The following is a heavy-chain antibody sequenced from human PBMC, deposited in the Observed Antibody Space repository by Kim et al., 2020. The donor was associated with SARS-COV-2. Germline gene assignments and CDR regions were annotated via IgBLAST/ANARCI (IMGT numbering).Heavy chain of an antibody. CDR1: GGSISSSSYY. J-gene: IGHJ5*02. Sequence: PETLSLTCTVSGGSISSSSYYWGWIRQPPGKGLEWIGSIYYSGSTYYNPSLKSRVTISVDTSKNQFSLKLSSVTAADTAVYYCARDSLGSDGYNHDWFDPWGQGTLVTVSS. D-gene: IGHD5-12*01. CDR3: ARDSLGSDGYNHDWFDP. CDR2: IYYSGST. V-gene: IGHV4-39*07.